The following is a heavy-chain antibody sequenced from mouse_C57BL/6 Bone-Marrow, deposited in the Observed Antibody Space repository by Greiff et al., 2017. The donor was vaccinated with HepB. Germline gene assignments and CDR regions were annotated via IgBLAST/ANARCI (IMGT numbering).Heavy chain of an antibody. CDR2: IDPENGDT. J-gene: IGHJ2*01. D-gene: IGHD2-2*01. V-gene: IGHV14-4*01. CDR3: TTWRVTTGYYFDY. Sequence: VQLKQSGAELVRPGASVKLSCTASGFNIKDDYMHWVKQRPEQGLEWIGWIDPENGDTEYAAKFQGKATITADTSSNTAYLQLSSLTSEDTAVYYCTTWRVTTGYYFDYWGQGTTLTVSS. CDR1: GFNIKDDY.